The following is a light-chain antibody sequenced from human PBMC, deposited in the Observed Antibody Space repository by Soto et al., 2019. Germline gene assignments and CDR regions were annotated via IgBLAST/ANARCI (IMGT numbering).Light chain of an antibody. Sequence: DILMTQSPDSLAVSLGERATINCKSSQTVLHSSNNYNYLAWYQQRPGQSPKLLIYWAFTREFGVPDRFSGSGSGTDSTLTISSLQAEDVAVYYCQQYYTTPWTFGQGTKVEI. V-gene: IGKV4-1*01. CDR3: QQYYTTPWT. CDR2: WAF. CDR1: QTVLHSSNNYNY. J-gene: IGKJ1*01.